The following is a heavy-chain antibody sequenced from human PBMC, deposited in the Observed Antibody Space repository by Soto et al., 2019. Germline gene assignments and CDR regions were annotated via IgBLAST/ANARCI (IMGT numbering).Heavy chain of an antibody. CDR2: ISKSGTTK. D-gene: IGHD6-25*01. Sequence: GGSLRLSCVASGFMFSGYEMNWVRQAPGKGLEWVAYISKSGTTKYYADSVKGRFTISRDTAKNTIYLQMNSLRAEDTAVYYCARAAPSSIAAPFDYWGQGTLVTVSS. J-gene: IGHJ4*02. CDR1: GFMFSGYE. CDR3: ARAAPSSIAAPFDY. V-gene: IGHV3-48*03.